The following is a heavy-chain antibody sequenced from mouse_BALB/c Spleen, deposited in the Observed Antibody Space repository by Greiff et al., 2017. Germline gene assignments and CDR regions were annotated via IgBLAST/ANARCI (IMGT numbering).Heavy chain of an antibody. D-gene: IGHD1-1*01. CDR2: IWAGGST. CDR1: GFSLTSYG. CDR3: ARGLRLYWYFDV. J-gene: IGHJ1*01. Sequence: VHLVESGPGLVAPSQSLSITCTVSGFSLTSYGVHWVRQPPGKGLEWLGVIWAGGSTNYNSALMSRLSISKDNSKSQVFLKMNSLQTDDTAMYYCARGLRLYWYFDVWGAGTTVTVSS. V-gene: IGHV2-9*02.